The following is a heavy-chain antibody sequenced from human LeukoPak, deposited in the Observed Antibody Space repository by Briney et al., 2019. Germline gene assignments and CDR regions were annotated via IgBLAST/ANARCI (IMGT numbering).Heavy chain of an antibody. CDR3: ARDLGSGSHWKIKDYFDY. CDR2: INPNSGGT. J-gene: IGHJ4*02. Sequence: GASVKVSCKASGYTFTGYYMHWVRQAPGQGLEWMGWINPNSGGTNYAQKFQGRVTMTRDTSISTAYMELSRLRSDDTAVYYCARDLGSGSHWKIKDYFDYWGQGTLVTVSS. D-gene: IGHD1-26*01. CDR1: GYTFTGYY. V-gene: IGHV1-2*02.